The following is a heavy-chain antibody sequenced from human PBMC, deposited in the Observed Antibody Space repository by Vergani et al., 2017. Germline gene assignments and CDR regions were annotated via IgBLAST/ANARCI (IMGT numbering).Heavy chain of an antibody. CDR2: IYYSGNT. Sequence: QVQLQESGPGLVKPSQTLPLTCTVSGGSISSSDYYWSWIRQPPGKGPEWIVYIYYSGNTNYNPSLNSRVTISVDTSTNQFSLKLSSGTPADTAVYYCARVGVVXGVSYYYYYYGMDVWGQGTTVTVSS. J-gene: IGHJ6*02. CDR3: ARVGVVXGVSYYYYYYGMDV. V-gene: IGHV4-30-4*08. CDR1: GGSISSSDYY. D-gene: IGHD3-10*01.